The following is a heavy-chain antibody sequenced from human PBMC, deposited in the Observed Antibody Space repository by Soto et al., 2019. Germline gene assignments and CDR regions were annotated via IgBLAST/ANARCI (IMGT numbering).Heavy chain of an antibody. CDR1: GFTFSSYG. CDR2: ISYDGSNK. D-gene: IGHD3-3*01. J-gene: IGHJ4*02. V-gene: IGHV3-30*18. CDR3: AKEASNDFWSGYYVDY. Sequence: QVQLVESGGGVVQPGRSLRLSCAASGFTFSSYGMHWVRQAPGKGLEWVAVISYDGSNKYYADSVKGRFTISRDNSKNTLYLQMNSLRAEDTAVYYCAKEASNDFWSGYYVDYWGQGTLVTVFS.